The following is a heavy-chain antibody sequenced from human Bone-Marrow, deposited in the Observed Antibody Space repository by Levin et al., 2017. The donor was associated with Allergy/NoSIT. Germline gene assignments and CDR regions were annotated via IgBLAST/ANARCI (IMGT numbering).Heavy chain of an antibody. V-gene: IGHV1-8*02. J-gene: IGHJ6*02. CDR2: VNPNSGKT. CDR1: GYSFITYD. Sequence: ASVKVSCKASGYSFITYDVNWVRQAPGQGFEWMGWVNPNSGKTGIAQKFQGRVTLTRDTSIRTAYMELSSLRSDDTAVYYCTRGPGEGYYYYYGLDVWGQGTTVTVSS. CDR3: TRGPGEGYYYYYGLDV. D-gene: IGHD3-16*01.